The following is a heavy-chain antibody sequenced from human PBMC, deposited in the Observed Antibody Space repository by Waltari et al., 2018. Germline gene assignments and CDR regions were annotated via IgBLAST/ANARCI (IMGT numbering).Heavy chain of an antibody. D-gene: IGHD6-13*01. Sequence: QVQLVQSGAEVKKPGSSVKVSCKASGGTFSSYAISWVRQAPGQGLEWMGGIIPILGIANYAQKFQGRVTITADKSTSTAYMELSSLRSEDTAVYYCARGIAAADYYYYYMDVWGKGTTVTVSS. CDR1: GGTFSSYA. CDR3: ARGIAAADYYYYYMDV. V-gene: IGHV1-69*10. CDR2: IIPILGIA. J-gene: IGHJ6*03.